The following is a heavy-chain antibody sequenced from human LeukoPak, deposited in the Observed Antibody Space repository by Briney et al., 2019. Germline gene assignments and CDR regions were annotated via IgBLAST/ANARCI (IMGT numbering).Heavy chain of an antibody. CDR2: ISSSSSYI. V-gene: IGHV3-21*01. Sequence: GGSLRLSCAASGFTFSSYSMNWVRQAPGKGLEWVSSISSSSSYIYYADSVKGRFTISRDNAKNSLYLQMNSLRAEDTAVYYCARDPSSTSCYDCQPAFHVWFDPWGQGTLVTVSS. CDR3: ARDPSSTSCYDCQPAFHVWFDP. J-gene: IGHJ5*02. D-gene: IGHD2-2*01. CDR1: GFTFSSYS.